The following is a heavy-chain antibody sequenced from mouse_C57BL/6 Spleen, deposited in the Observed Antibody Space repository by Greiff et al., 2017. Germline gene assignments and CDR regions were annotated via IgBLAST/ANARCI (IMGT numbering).Heavy chain of an antibody. Sequence: VQLQHSGAELVRPGASVKLSCTASGFNIKDDYLHWVKQRPEQGLEWIGWIDPANGDTEYASKFQGKATRTADPSSNTAYLQLSSLTSEDTAVYYCTTDGNYWGQGTSVTVAS. CDR2: IDPANGDT. CDR1: GFNIKDDY. J-gene: IGHJ4*01. CDR3: TTDGNY. V-gene: IGHV14-4*01. D-gene: IGHD2-1*01.